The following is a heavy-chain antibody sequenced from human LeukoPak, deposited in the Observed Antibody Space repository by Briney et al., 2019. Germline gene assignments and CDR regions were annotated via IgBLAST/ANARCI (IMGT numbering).Heavy chain of an antibody. D-gene: IGHD6-6*01. CDR1: GFTFSSYG. CDR3: AKDLYSSSFGSFDY. CDR2: ISYDGSNK. V-gene: IGHV3-30*18. Sequence: GRSLTLSCAASGFTFSSYGMHWVRQAPGKGLEWVAVISYDGSNKYYADSVKGRFTISRDNSKNTLYLQMNSLRAEDTAVYYCAKDLYSSSFGSFDYWGQGTLVTVSS. J-gene: IGHJ4*02.